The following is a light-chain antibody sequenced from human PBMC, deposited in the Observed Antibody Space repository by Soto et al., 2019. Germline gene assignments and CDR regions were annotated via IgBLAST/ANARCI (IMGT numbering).Light chain of an antibody. J-gene: IGLJ2*01. V-gene: IGLV2-8*01. CDR2: EVS. CDR1: SSDVGGYNY. Sequence: QSALTQPPSASGSPGQSVTISCTGTSSDVGGYNYVSWYQQHPGKAPKLMIYEVSKRPSGVPDRFSGSKSGNTASLTVSGLQAEDEADYYCSSYAGSKTLFGARTKLTVL. CDR3: SSYAGSKTL.